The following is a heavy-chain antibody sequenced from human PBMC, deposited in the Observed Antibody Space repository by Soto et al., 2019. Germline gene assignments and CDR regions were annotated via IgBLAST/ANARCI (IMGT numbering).Heavy chain of an antibody. CDR1: GYTFTGYY. CDR3: ARRRSACSGGSCPGGMDV. V-gene: IGHV1-2*02. D-gene: IGHD2-15*01. J-gene: IGHJ6*02. Sequence: RASVKVSRKASGYTFTGYYMHWVRQAPGQGLEWMGWINPNSGGTNYAQKFQGRVTMTRDTSISTAYMELSRLRSDDTAVYYCARRRSACSGGSCPGGMDVWGQGTTVTVSS. CDR2: INPNSGGT.